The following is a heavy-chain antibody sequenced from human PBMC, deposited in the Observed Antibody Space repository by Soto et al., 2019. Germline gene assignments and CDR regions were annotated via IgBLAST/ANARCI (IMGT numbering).Heavy chain of an antibody. V-gene: IGHV3-7*04. J-gene: IGHJ4*02. CDR2: INQDGSEQ. D-gene: IGHD1-1*01. Sequence: EVQLVDSGGDLVQPGGSLRLSCAASGFTFSDHWMSWVRQTPGKGLEWVANINQDGSEQYYVDSVRGRFTISRDNAKNSLYLQMNSLRAEDTAIYYCARRPWKNWNSYFDYWGQGTLVTVSS. CDR1: GFTFSDHW. CDR3: ARRPWKNWNSYFDY.